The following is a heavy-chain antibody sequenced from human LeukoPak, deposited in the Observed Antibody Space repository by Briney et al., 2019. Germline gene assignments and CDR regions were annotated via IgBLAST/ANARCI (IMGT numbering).Heavy chain of an antibody. CDR1: GGTFSSYA. Sequence: SVKVSCKASGGTFSSYAISWVRQAPGQGLEWMGGIIPIFGTANYAQKFQGRVTITTDESTSTAYMEPSSLRSDDTAVYYCARDYSSGWYNYYYGMDVWGQGTTVTVSS. CDR2: IIPIFGTA. D-gene: IGHD6-19*01. J-gene: IGHJ6*02. V-gene: IGHV1-69*05. CDR3: ARDYSSGWYNYYYGMDV.